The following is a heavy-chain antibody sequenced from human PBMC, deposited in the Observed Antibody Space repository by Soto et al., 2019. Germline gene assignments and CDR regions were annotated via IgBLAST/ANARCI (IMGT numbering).Heavy chain of an antibody. V-gene: IGHV3-23*01. CDR2: ISVSGGST. D-gene: IGHD1-1*01. CDR1: GYSFSSYS. CDR3: AKASSSNVYNFDS. Sequence: EVHLLESGGGLGQPGGSLRLSCAASGYSFSSYSMSWVRQAPGMGLEWVSAISVSGGSTYYADSVRGRFTISRDNSKNTLSLQMTSLRAEDTAVYYCAKASSSNVYNFDSWGQGTLVTVSS. J-gene: IGHJ4*02.